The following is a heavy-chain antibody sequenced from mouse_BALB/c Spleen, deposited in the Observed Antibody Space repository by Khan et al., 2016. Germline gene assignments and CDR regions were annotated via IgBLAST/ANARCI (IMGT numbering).Heavy chain of an antibody. V-gene: IGHV9-3-1*01. Sequence: QIQLVQSGPELKKPGKTVKISCKASGYTFTNYGMNWVKQAPGKGLKWMGWINTYSGESTYADVFKGRFAFSLETSDNTSYLQINNLTNEYTATDFCARYRYYYGSSRYFDVWGAGTTVTVSA. CDR1: GYTFTNYG. CDR2: INTYSGES. J-gene: IGHJ1*01. D-gene: IGHD1-1*01. CDR3: ARYRYYYGSSRYFDV.